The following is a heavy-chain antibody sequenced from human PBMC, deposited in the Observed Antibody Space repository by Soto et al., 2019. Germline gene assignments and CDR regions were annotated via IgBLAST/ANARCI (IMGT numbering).Heavy chain of an antibody. CDR2: ISAYNGNT. J-gene: IGHJ5*02. V-gene: IGHV1-18*01. Sequence: QVQLVQSGAEVKKPGASVKVSCKASGYTFTSYGISWVRQAPGQGLEWMGWISAYNGNTNYAQKLQGRVTMTTDTSTSTADIELRTLRSDDTAVYYCARESTVAALDPWGQGTLVTVAS. CDR3: ARESTVAALDP. CDR1: GYTFTSYG. D-gene: IGHD6-19*01.